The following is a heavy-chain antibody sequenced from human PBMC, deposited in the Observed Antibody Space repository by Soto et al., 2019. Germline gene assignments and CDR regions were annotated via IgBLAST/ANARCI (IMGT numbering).Heavy chain of an antibody. CDR3: VRAQGVGGGTNCYPHWFDP. CDR1: GFNFGTYA. D-gene: IGHD2-15*01. Sequence: DVQLLESGGGLAQPGGSLRLSCAASGFNFGTYAMSWVRQAPGRGLEWVSAITGGGFGTYYTDSVKGRFTISRDNSKNTLYLQMNSLRAEDTAVYTCVRAQGVGGGTNCYPHWFDPWGQGTPVIVSS. J-gene: IGHJ5*02. V-gene: IGHV3-23*01. CDR2: ITGGGFGT.